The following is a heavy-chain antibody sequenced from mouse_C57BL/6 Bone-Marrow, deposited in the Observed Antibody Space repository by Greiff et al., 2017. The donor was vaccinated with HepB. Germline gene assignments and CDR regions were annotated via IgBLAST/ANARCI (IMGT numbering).Heavy chain of an antibody. V-gene: IGHV5-17*01. J-gene: IGHJ2*01. Sequence: EVMLVESGGGLVKPGGSLKLSCAASGFTFSDYGMHWVRQAPEKGLEWVAYISSGSSTIYYADTVKGRFTISRDKAKNTLFLQMTSLRSEDTAMYYCAGVVWYDGYPFGYGGQGTTLTVSS. CDR2: ISSGSSTI. CDR1: GFTFSDYG. CDR3: AGVVWYDGYPFGY. D-gene: IGHD2-3*01.